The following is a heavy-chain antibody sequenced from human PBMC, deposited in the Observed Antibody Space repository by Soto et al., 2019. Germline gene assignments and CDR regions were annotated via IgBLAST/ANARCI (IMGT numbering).Heavy chain of an antibody. CDR1: GFTFRSYV. CDR2: TSYDGSDK. CDR3: ARGGPGGGLDV. Sequence: QVQLVESGGGVVQPGTSLRVSCVGSGFTFRSYVIHWVRQAPGKGLEWVALTSYDGSDKYYGDSVRGRFTISRDNSRNTVALQMASLRSEVTALCSGARGGPGGGLDVWGQGTLVSVSS. D-gene: IGHD3-16*01. V-gene: IGHV3-30*19. J-gene: IGHJ1*01.